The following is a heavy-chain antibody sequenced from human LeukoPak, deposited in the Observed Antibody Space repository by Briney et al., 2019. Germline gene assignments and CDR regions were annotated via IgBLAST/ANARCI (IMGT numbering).Heavy chain of an antibody. D-gene: IGHD1-26*01. CDR1: GYTFNVYY. CDR2: INPNSGGT. CDR3: ARDQGGGATDFDY. J-gene: IGHJ4*02. V-gene: IGHV1-2*02. Sequence: GASVKVSCKASGYTFNVYYIHWVRQAPGQGREWMGWINPNSGGTNYAQKFQGRVTMTRDTSISTVYMELSRLTSDDTAVYYCARDQGGGATDFDYWGQGTLVTVSS.